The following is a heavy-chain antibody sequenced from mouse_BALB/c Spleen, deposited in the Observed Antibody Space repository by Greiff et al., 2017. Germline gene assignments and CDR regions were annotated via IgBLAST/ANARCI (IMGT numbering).Heavy chain of an antibody. CDR3: ARWASTMITTDAMDY. CDR2: IYPGDGDT. V-gene: IGHV1-87*01. J-gene: IGHJ4*01. CDR1: GYTFTSYW. Sequence: QVQLQQSGAELARPGASVKLSCKASGYTFTSYWMPWVKQRPGQGLEWIGAIYPGDGDTRYTQKFKGKATLTADKTSSTAYMQLSSLASEDSAVYYCARWASTMITTDAMDYWGQGTSVTVSS. D-gene: IGHD2-4*01.